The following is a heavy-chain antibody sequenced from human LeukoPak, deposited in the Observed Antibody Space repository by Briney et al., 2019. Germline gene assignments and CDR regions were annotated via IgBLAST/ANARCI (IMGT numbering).Heavy chain of an antibody. CDR3: ASHGGNQLLYDFDF. CDR2: ISDSGST. Sequence: SETLSLTCTVSGGSISNSYWSWVRQPPGKGLEWIGYISDSGSTNYNPSLRSRVTILVYTSKNRFALRLTSVTASDTAVYFCASHGGNQLLYDFDFWGQGTLVAVSS. D-gene: IGHD2-2*01. CDR1: GGSISNSY. J-gene: IGHJ3*01. V-gene: IGHV4-59*08.